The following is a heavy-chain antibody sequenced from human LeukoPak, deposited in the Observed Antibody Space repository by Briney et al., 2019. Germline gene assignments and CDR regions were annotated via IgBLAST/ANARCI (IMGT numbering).Heavy chain of an antibody. V-gene: IGHV3-7*01. CDR2: IKHDGTEK. CDR1: GFTFSSYD. Sequence: PGGTLRLSCAVSGFTFSSYDMAWVRQAPGKGLEWVANIKHDGTEKYCVDSVKGRFTISRDNAKNSLYLQMNSLRAEDTAVYYCVRSAKTFDYWGQGTLVTVSS. CDR3: VRSAKTFDY. J-gene: IGHJ4*02.